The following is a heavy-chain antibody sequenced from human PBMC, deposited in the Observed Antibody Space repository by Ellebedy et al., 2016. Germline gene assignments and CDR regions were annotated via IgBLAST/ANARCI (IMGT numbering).Heavy chain of an antibody. V-gene: IGHV4-34*01. CDR2: INHSGST. CDR1: GGSFSGYY. Sequence: GSLRLXCAVYGGSFSGYYWSWIRQPPGKGLEWIGEINHSGSTNYNPSLKSRVTISVDTSKNQFSLKLSSVTAADTAVYYCARGRPKLLWFGELRFDIWGQGTMVTVSS. D-gene: IGHD3-10*01. CDR3: ARGRPKLLWFGELRFDI. J-gene: IGHJ3*02.